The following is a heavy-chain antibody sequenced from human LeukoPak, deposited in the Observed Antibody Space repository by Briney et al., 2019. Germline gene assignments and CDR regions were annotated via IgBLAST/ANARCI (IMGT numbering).Heavy chain of an antibody. CDR3: AKVIGYCSSTSCHKLETGGDY. CDR1: GFTFDYYG. V-gene: IGHV3-20*04. J-gene: IGHJ4*02. Sequence: PGGSLRLSCAASGFTFDYYGMSWVRQAPGKGLEWVSGINWNGGSTGYADSVKGRFTISRDNSKNTLYLQMNSLRAEDTAVYYCAKVIGYCSSTSCHKLETGGDYWGQGTLVTVSS. CDR2: INWNGGST. D-gene: IGHD2-2*03.